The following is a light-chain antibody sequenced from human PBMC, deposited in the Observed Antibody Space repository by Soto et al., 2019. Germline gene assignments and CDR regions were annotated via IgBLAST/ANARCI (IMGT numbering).Light chain of an antibody. CDR1: SSDVGGYNS. V-gene: IGLV2-14*01. CDR2: DVS. J-gene: IGLJ1*01. CDR3: SSYTSSSTYV. Sequence: QSALTQPASVSASPGQSITISCTGTSSDVGGYNSVSWYQQHPGKAPKVMLFDVSSRPSGVSDRFSGSKSGNTASLTISVLQAEDEADYYCSSYTSSSTYVFGTGTKLTVL.